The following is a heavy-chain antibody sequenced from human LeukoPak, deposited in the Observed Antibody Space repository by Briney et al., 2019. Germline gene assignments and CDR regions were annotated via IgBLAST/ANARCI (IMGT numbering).Heavy chain of an antibody. CDR1: GFTFSHYH. D-gene: IGHD4-17*01. Sequence: GGSLRLSCAASGFTFSHYHINWVRQAPGKGLEWVSVIYSGGSTYYADSVKGRFTISRDNSKNTLYLQMNSLRAEDTAVYYCAKSPSMTTVTFVDYWGQGTLVTVSS. CDR2: IYSGGST. V-gene: IGHV3-53*01. J-gene: IGHJ4*02. CDR3: AKSPSMTTVTFVDY.